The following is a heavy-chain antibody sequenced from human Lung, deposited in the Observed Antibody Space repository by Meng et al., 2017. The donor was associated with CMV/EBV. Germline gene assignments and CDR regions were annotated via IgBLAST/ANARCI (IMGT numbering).Heavy chain of an antibody. CDR1: GYSFSNYW. D-gene: IGHD4-17*01. Sequence: GESMKISCEGSGYSFSNYWIDWVRQMPGKGLEWMGSIHPVDSDTRYSPSFHGQVTFSADKSIRTAYLQWSGLKASDTAMYYCARRGMMTTRGYWFDPWGQGTLVTVSS. CDR2: IHPVDSDT. V-gene: IGHV5-51*01. CDR3: ARRGMMTTRGYWFDP. J-gene: IGHJ5*02.